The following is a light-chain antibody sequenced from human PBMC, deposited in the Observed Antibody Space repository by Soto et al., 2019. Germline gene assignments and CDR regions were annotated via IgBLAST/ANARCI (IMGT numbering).Light chain of an antibody. CDR2: EVS. Sequence: QSALTQPGSVSGSPGQSITISCTGTSSDVGAYNYVSWYQQQSGKAPKLMIHEVSNRPSGVSNRFSGSKSGNTASLTISGLQAEDEADYYCSSYTTSRAYVFGIGTKLTVL. CDR1: SSDVGAYNY. CDR3: SSYTTSRAYV. V-gene: IGLV2-14*01. J-gene: IGLJ1*01.